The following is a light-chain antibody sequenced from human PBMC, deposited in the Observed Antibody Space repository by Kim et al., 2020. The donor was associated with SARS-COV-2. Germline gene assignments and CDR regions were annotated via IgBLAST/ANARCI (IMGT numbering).Light chain of an antibody. CDR2: SDS. Sequence: SYELTQPPSVSVAPGKTARISCGGNNIGRKVVQWYQQKPGQAPVMVIYSDSDRPSGIPERFSGSNSGNTATLTISRVEAGDEADYYCQVWDHNSNHYVFGSGTKVTV. J-gene: IGLJ1*01. CDR1: NIGRKV. CDR3: QVWDHNSNHYV. V-gene: IGLV3-21*04.